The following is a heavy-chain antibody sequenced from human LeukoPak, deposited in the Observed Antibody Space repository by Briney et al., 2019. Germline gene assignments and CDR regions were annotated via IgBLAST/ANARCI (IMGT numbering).Heavy chain of an antibody. V-gene: IGHV4-39*01. CDR2: IYYSGST. J-gene: IGHJ6*02. Sequence: SETLSLTCTVSGGSISSSSYYWGWIRQPPGKGLEWIGSIYYSGSTYYNPSLKSRVTISVDTSKNQFSLKLSPVTAADTAVYYCASGSGSGWCYYYYGMDVWGQGTTVTVSS. D-gene: IGHD6-19*01. CDR1: GGSISSSSYY. CDR3: ASGSGSGWCYYYYGMDV.